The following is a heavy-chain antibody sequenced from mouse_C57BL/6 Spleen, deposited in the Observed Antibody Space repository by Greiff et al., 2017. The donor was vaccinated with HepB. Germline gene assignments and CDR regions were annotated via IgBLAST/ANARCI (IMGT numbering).Heavy chain of an antibody. J-gene: IGHJ1*03. Sequence: VQLQQSGAELVKPGASVKISCKASGYAFSSYWMNWVKQRPGKGLEWIGQIYPGDGDTNYNGKFKGKATLTADKSSSTAYMQLSSLTSEDSAVYFCAREGRTYYGSSSWYFDVWGTGTTVTVSS. CDR3: AREGRTYYGSSSWYFDV. CDR1: GYAFSSYW. V-gene: IGHV1-80*01. CDR2: IYPGDGDT. D-gene: IGHD1-1*01.